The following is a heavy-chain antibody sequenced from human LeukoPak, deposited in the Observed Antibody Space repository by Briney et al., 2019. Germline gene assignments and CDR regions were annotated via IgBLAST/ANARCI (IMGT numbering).Heavy chain of an antibody. Sequence: SETLSLTCTVSGASISNSLWSWVRQPAGKGLEWVGRVYSSGGTNYNPSLKIRVTLSIATSNNQFSLKLTSVTAADTALYYCARAPAGCGGTCSFDYWGQGTLVTVSS. CDR2: VYSSGGT. CDR3: ARAPAGCGGTCSFDY. CDR1: GASISNSL. D-gene: IGHD2-15*01. V-gene: IGHV4-4*07. J-gene: IGHJ4*02.